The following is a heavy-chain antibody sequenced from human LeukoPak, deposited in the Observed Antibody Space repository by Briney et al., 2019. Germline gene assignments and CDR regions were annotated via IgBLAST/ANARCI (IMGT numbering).Heavy chain of an antibody. V-gene: IGHV1-24*01. Sequence: ASVKVSCKVSGYTLTELSMHWVRQAPGKGLEWMGGFDPEDGETIYAQKFQGRVTMTEDTSTDTAYMELSSLRSKDTAVYYCATKMVGYDYGPFDYWGQGTLVTVSS. CDR2: FDPEDGET. CDR3: ATKMVGYDYGPFDY. CDR1: GYTLTELS. D-gene: IGHD5-12*01. J-gene: IGHJ4*02.